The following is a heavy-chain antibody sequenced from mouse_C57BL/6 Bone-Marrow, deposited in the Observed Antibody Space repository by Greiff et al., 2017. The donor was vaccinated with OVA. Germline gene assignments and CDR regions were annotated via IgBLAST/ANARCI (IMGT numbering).Heavy chain of an antibody. CDR2: IWSAGST. CDR3: AREEGRGLRLWFAY. D-gene: IGHD2-4*01. J-gene: IGHJ3*01. CDR1: GFSLTSYG. V-gene: IGHV2-6*03. Sequence: VQLVESGPGLVAPSQSLSITCTVSGFSLTSYGVHWVRQPPGKGLEWLVVIWSAGSTTYNSALKSRLSISKDNSKSQVFLKLNSLQTDDTAMYYCAREEGRGLRLWFAYWGQGTLVTVSA.